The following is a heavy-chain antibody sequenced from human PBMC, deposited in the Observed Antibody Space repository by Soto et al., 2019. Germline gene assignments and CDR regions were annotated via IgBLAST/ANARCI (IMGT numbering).Heavy chain of an antibody. CDR1: GFTFSHYG. V-gene: IGHV3-30*18. CDR2: ISYDGSNK. CDR3: AKGATVTTDYYYGMDV. J-gene: IGHJ6*02. Sequence: QVQLVESGGGVVQPGRSLRLSCAASGFTFSHYGIHWVRQAPGKGLVWVAVISYDGSNKYYADCVKGRFTISRDNSKNTPYLQMNSLTAEDTAVYYCAKGATVTTDYYYGMDVWGQGTTVTVSS. D-gene: IGHD4-17*01.